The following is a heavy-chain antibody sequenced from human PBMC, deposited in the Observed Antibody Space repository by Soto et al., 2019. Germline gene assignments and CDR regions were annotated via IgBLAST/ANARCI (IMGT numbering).Heavy chain of an antibody. CDR1: GYSISSGYY. J-gene: IGHJ4*02. CDR3: ARDHPLTALRAGGFDY. CDR2: IYHSGST. Sequence: PSETLSLTCAVSGYSISSGYYWGWIRQPPGKGLEWIGSIYHSGSTYYNPSLKSRVTISVDTSKNQFSLKLSSVTAADTAVYYCARDHPLTALRAGGFDYWGQGTLVTV. D-gene: IGHD2-21*02. V-gene: IGHV4-38-2*02.